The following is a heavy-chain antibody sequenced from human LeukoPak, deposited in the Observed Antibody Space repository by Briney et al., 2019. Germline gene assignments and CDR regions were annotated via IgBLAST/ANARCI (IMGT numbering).Heavy chain of an antibody. Sequence: PGGSLRLSCAASGFTFSSYAMHWVRQAPGKGLEYVSAISSNGDTYYANSVKGRFTISRDNSKNTLYLQMGSLRAEDMAVYYCARSYAPSYYDSSGYYAYYFDYWGQGTLVTVSS. CDR2: ISSNGDT. J-gene: IGHJ4*02. V-gene: IGHV3-64*01. CDR1: GFTFSSYA. D-gene: IGHD3-22*01. CDR3: ARSYAPSYYDSSGYYAYYFDY.